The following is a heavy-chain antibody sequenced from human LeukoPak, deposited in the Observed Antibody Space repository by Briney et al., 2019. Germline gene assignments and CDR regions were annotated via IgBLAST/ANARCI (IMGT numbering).Heavy chain of an antibody. CDR1: GYTFTGYY. CDR2: INPNSGGT. J-gene: IGHJ4*02. D-gene: IGHD3-3*01. CDR3: ARDYDFWSGYFDFDY. Sequence: ASVKVSCKASGYTFTGYYMHWVRQAPGQGLEWMGWINPNSGGTNYAQKFQGRVTMTRDTSISTAYMELSRLRSDDTAVYYCARDYDFWSGYFDFDYWGQGTLVTASS. V-gene: IGHV1-2*02.